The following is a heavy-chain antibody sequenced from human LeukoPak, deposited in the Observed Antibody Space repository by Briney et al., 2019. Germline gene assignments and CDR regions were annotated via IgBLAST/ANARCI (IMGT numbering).Heavy chain of an antibody. CDR1: GGSISSYY. CDR2: INHSGST. V-gene: IGHV4-34*01. CDR3: ARWDTAMVVDYFDY. J-gene: IGHJ4*02. D-gene: IGHD5-18*01. Sequence: SETLSLTCTVSGGSISSYYWSWIRQPPGKGLEWIGEINHSGSTNYNPSLKSRVTISVDTSKNQFSLKLSSVTAADTAVYYCARWDTAMVVDYFDYWGREPWSPSPQ.